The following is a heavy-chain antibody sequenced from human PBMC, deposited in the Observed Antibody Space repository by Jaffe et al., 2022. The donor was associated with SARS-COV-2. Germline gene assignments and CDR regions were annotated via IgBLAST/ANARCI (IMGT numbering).Heavy chain of an antibody. D-gene: IGHD1-1*01. CDR3: TTGWRGTGDWYFDL. J-gene: IGHJ2*01. CDR2: IKSKTDGGTT. Sequence: EVQLVESGGGLVKPGGSLRLSCAASGFTFSNAWMSWVRQAPGKGLEWVGRIKSKTDGGTTDYAAPVKGRFTISRDDSKNTLYLQMNSLKTEDTAVYYCTTGWRGTGDWYFDLWGRGTLVTVSS. CDR1: GFTFSNAW. V-gene: IGHV3-15*01.